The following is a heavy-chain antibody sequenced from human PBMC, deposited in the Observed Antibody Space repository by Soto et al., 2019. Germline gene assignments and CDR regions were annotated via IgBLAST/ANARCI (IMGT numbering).Heavy chain of an antibody. Sequence: PSETLSLTCTVSGGSISSSSYYWGWIRQPPGKGLEWIGSIYYSGSTYYNPSLKSRVTISVDTSKNQFSLKLSSVTAADTAVYYCARHGIGSGSFPLDYWGQGTLVTVSS. CDR1: GGSISSSSYY. D-gene: IGHD3-10*01. CDR3: ARHGIGSGSFPLDY. V-gene: IGHV4-39*01. CDR2: IYYSGST. J-gene: IGHJ4*02.